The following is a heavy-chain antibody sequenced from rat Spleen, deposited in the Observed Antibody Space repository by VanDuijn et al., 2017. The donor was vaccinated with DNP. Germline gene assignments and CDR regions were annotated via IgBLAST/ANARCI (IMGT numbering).Heavy chain of an antibody. D-gene: IGHD1-7*01. CDR1: GFTFSDYN. CDR2: IIYDGSRT. J-gene: IGHJ2*01. CDR3: ATQTYYGYDFDY. V-gene: IGHV5S10*01. Sequence: EVQLVESGGGLVQPGRSLKLSCAASGFTFSDYNMAWVRQAPKKGLEWVATIIYDGSRTYYRDSVKGRFTISRDNAKSTLYLQMDSLRSEDTATYYCATQTYYGYDFDYWGQGVMVTVSS.